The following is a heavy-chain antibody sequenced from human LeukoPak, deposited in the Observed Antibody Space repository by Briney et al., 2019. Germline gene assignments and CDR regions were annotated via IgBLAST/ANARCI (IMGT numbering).Heavy chain of an antibody. D-gene: IGHD2-8*02. CDR2: ISGSGGST. J-gene: IGHJ4*02. CDR1: GFTFSSYA. CDR3: AKDDPPRYGGVTYYFDY. Sequence: GGSLRLSCAASGFTFSSYAMSWVLQAPGKGLEWVSAISGSGGSTYYADSVKGRFTISRDNSKNTLYLQMNSLRAEDTAVYYCAKDDPPRYGGVTYYFDYWGQGTLVTVSS. V-gene: IGHV3-23*01.